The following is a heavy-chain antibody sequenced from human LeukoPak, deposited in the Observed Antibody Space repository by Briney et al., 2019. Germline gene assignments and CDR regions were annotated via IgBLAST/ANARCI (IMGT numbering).Heavy chain of an antibody. CDR1: GFTFSSYA. Sequence: GGSLRLSCAASGFTFSSYAMSWVRQAPGKGLEWVSGISTSGGSSSYADSVKGRFNISRDNSKNTLYLQMDSLRPEDTAVYYCARGGDNWKLGLFDPWGQGTLVTVSS. CDR3: ARGGDNWKLGLFDP. CDR2: ISTSGGSS. D-gene: IGHD1-20*01. V-gene: IGHV3-23*01. J-gene: IGHJ5*02.